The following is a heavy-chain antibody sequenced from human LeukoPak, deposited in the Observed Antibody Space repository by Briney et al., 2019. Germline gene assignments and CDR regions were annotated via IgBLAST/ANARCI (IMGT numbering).Heavy chain of an antibody. V-gene: IGHV4-30-4*08. J-gene: IGHJ4*02. CDR1: GGSISSGDYY. D-gene: IGHD2-2*01. CDR2: IYYSGST. CDR3: ARYCSSTSCHHFDY. Sequence: PSRTLSLTCTVSGGSISSGDYYWSWIRQPPGKGLEWIGYIYYSGSTYYNPSLKSRVTISVDTSKNQFSLKLSSVTAADTAVYYCARYCSSTSCHHFDYWGQGTLVTVSS.